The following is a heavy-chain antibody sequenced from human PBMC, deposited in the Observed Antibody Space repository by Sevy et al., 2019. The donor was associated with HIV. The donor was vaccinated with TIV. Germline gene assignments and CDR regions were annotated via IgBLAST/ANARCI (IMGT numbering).Heavy chain of an antibody. CDR1: GFTFSSSG. D-gene: IGHD3-10*01. V-gene: IGHV3-30*02. Sequence: GGSLRLSCAASGFTFSSSGMHWLRQAPGNGLEWVTCIGHDANNQQYADSVKGRFAISRDNSKNTIYLQMHSLRVEDTAVYYCAKDLWYCMDVWGKGTTVTVSS. CDR2: IGHDANNQ. CDR3: AKDLWYCMDV. J-gene: IGHJ6*03.